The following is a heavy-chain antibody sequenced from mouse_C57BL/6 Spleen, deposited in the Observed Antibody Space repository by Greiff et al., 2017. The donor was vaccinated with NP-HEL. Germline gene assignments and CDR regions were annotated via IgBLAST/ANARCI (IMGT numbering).Heavy chain of an antibody. CDR1: GFTFSSYG. D-gene: IGHD2-3*01. CDR3: ARGVYDGYPWFAY. CDR2: ISSGGSYT. Sequence: EVQGVESGGDLVKPGGSLKLSCAASGFTFSSYGMSWVRQTHDKRLEWVATISSGGSYTYYPESVKGRSTISRDNDKNTMYLQMSSLKSEDTAMYYCARGVYDGYPWFAYWGQGTLVTVSA. V-gene: IGHV5-6*01. J-gene: IGHJ3*01.